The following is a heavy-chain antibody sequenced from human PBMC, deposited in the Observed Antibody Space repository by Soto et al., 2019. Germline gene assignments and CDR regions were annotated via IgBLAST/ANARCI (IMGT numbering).Heavy chain of an antibody. D-gene: IGHD3-16*02. CDR2: IIPIFGTA. Sequence: SLKVSCKASGGTFSSYAISWVRQAPGQGLEWMGGIIPIFGTANYAQKFQGRVTITADESTSTAYMELSSLRSEDTAVYYCARDEGLSSGLNAFDIWGQGTMVTVSS. V-gene: IGHV1-69*13. CDR3: ARDEGLSSGLNAFDI. J-gene: IGHJ3*02. CDR1: GGTFSSYA.